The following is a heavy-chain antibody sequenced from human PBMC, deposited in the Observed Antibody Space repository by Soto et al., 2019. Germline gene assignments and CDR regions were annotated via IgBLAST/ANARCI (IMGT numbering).Heavy chain of an antibody. CDR2: INAYNGNT. CDR1: GYSFTRYG. D-gene: IGHD3-16*01. J-gene: IGHJ6*02. V-gene: IGHV1-18*01. CDR3: AMVDVYVTPSPQDV. Sequence: QVQLVQSGAEVKNPGASVKLSCKASGYSFTRYGIGWARQAPGQGLEWMGWINAYNGNTNYAQNLQGRLTLTTDTSTTTAYMELRSLRSNDTAIYYCAMVDVYVTPSPQDVWGQGTTVTVSS.